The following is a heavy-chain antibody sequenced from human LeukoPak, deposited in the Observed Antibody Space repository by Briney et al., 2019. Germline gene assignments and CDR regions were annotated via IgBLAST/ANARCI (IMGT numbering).Heavy chain of an antibody. Sequence: GALKPSCAASRFTLSSYGMHGVRQAPGKGLEWVAVISYDGSNKYYAASVKGRFTISRDNSKNTLYLQMNSLRAEDTGVYYWAKRAMVRGVIINRRNYFDYWGQGTLVTASS. V-gene: IGHV3-30*18. CDR1: RFTLSSYG. J-gene: IGHJ4*02. D-gene: IGHD3-10*01. CDR2: ISYDGSNK. CDR3: AKRAMVRGVIINRRNYFDY.